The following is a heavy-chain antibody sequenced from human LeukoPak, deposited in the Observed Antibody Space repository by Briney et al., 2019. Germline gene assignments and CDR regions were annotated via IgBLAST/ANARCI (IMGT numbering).Heavy chain of an antibody. CDR1: GFTFSSYG. Sequence: GGSLRLSCAASGFTFSSYGMSWVRQAPGKGLEWVSAISGSGGSTYYADSVKGRFTISRDNSKNTLYLQMNSLRAEDTAVYYCAKDVTHYYGSGSYYNGIWFDPWGQGTLVTVSS. CDR2: ISGSGGST. J-gene: IGHJ5*02. CDR3: AKDVTHYYGSGSYYNGIWFDP. V-gene: IGHV3-23*01. D-gene: IGHD3-10*01.